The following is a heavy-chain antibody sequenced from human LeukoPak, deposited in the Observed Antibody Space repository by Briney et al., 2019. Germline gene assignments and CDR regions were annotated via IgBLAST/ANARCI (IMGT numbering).Heavy chain of an antibody. CDR3: AKDSAAVTEMGYFDY. CDR2: INWNSGSI. V-gene: IGHV3-9*01. D-gene: IGHD5-18*01. Sequence: TGGSLRLSCAASGFTFDDYAMHWVRQAPGKGLEWVSGINWNSGSIGYADSVKGRFTISRDNAKNSLYLQMSSLRAEDTALYYCAKDSAAVTEMGYFDYWGQGTLVIVSS. CDR1: GFTFDDYA. J-gene: IGHJ4*02.